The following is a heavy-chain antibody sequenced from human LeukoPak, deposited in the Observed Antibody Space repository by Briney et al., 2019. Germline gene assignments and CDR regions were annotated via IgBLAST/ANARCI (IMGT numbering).Heavy chain of an antibody. V-gene: IGHV4-59*08. CDR3: AGTAVGYSSTDQDY. CDR2: IYYSGST. J-gene: IGHJ4*02. CDR1: GGSISSYY. D-gene: IGHD6-13*01. Sequence: PSETLSLTCTVSGGSISSYYWSWIRQPPGKGLEWIGYIYYSGSTNYNPSLKSRVTISVDTSKNQFSLKLSSVTAADTAVYYCAGTAVGYSSTDQDYWGQGTLVTVSS.